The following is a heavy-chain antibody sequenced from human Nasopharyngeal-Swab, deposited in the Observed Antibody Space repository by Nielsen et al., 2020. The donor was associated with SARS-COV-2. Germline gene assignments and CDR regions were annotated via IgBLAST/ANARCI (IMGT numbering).Heavy chain of an antibody. CDR3: AKDDGFWNDVLNFDY. CDR2: ISGSGGST. D-gene: IGHD1-1*01. V-gene: IGHV3-23*01. CDR1: GFTFTSYW. J-gene: IGHJ4*02. Sequence: GESLKISCAASGFTFTSYWMSWVRQAPGKGLEWVSAISGSGGSTYYADSVKGRFTISRDNSKNTLYLQMNSLRAEDTAVYYCAKDDGFWNDVLNFDYWGQGTLVTVSS.